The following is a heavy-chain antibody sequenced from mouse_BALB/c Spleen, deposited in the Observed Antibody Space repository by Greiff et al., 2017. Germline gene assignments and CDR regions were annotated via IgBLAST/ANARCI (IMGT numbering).Heavy chain of an antibody. V-gene: IGHV2-6-5*01. CDR1: GFSLTDYG. Sequence: VKLVESGPGLVAPSQSLSITCTVSGFSLTDYGVSWIRQPPGKGLEWLGVIWGGGSTYYNSALKSRLSISKDNSKSQVFLKMNSLQTDDTAMYYCAKQYYGSSYRYFDVWGAGTTVTVSS. CDR2: IWGGGST. CDR3: AKQYYGSSYRYFDV. J-gene: IGHJ1*01. D-gene: IGHD1-1*01.